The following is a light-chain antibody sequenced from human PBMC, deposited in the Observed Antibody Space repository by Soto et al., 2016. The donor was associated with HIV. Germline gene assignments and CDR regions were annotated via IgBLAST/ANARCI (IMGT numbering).Light chain of an antibody. CDR3: QVWDSSSDHWV. CDR1: NIGTKS. V-gene: IGLV3-21*02. CDR2: DDS. J-gene: IGLJ3*02. Sequence: SYVLTQPPSVSVAPGETARITCGGNNIGTKSVHWYQQKPGQAPVLVVYDDSARPSEIPERFSGSNSGNTATLTISRVEAGDEADYYCQVWDSSSDHWVFGGGTKLT.